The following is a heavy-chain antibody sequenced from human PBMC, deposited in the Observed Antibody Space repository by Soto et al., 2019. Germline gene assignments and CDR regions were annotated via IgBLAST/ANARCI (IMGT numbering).Heavy chain of an antibody. CDR3: ARGDRGAFDL. J-gene: IGHJ3*01. CDR1: GFTFSYYW. V-gene: IGHV3-74*01. D-gene: IGHD2-21*02. Sequence: EVQLVESEGGLVQPGGSLRLSCAASGFTFSYYWMHWVRQAPGQGLVWVSRIHSDGSSTTYADSVKGRFTISRDNAKNTRYLQRNSLRAEDTVVYYCARGDRGAFDLWGQGTMVTVSS. CDR2: IHSDGSST.